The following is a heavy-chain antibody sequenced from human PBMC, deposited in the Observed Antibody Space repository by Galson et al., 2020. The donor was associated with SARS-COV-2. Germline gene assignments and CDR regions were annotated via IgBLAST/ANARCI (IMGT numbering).Heavy chain of an antibody. CDR1: GFPFLSYS. Sequence: GGSLRLSCVGSGFPFLSYSLNWVRQAPGKGLEWVSSISAGSTYIYYADSVKGRFTISRDNARNSLFLQMNSLRVEDTAVYYCARVGDMATTPADYYYYGLDVWGQGTTVTVSS. V-gene: IGHV3-21*06. CDR2: ISAGSTYI. D-gene: IGHD3-16*01. J-gene: IGHJ6*02. CDR3: ARVGDMATTPADYYYYGLDV.